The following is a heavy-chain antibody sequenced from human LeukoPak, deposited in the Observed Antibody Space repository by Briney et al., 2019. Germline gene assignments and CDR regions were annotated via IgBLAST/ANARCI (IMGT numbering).Heavy chain of an antibody. Sequence: SETLSLTCTVSGGSISSGSYYWSWIRQPAGKGLEWIGRIYTSGSTNYNPSLKSRVTISVDTSKNQFSLKLSSVTAADTAVYYCARGVAAAMEYYFDYWGQGTLVTVSS. D-gene: IGHD2-2*01. CDR2: IYTSGST. CDR1: GGSISSGSYY. V-gene: IGHV4-61*02. J-gene: IGHJ4*02. CDR3: ARGVAAAMEYYFDY.